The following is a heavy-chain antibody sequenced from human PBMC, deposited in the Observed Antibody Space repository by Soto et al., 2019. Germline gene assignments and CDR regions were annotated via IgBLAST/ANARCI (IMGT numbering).Heavy chain of an antibody. CDR3: ASDNAIFGY. V-gene: IGHV3-21*01. CDR1: GFTFSSYS. Sequence: PAESLRLSCAASGFTFSSYSMNWVRQAPGKGLEWVSSISSSSSYIYYADSVKGRFTISRDNAKNSLFLQMNSLRAEDTAVYYCASDNAIFGYWGQGTLVPVSS. J-gene: IGHJ4*02. D-gene: IGHD3-3*02. CDR2: ISSSSSYI.